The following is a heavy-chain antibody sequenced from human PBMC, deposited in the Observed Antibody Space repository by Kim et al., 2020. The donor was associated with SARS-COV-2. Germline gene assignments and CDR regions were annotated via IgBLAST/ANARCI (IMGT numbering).Heavy chain of an antibody. J-gene: IGHJ6*02. D-gene: IGHD3-9*01. V-gene: IGHV4-59*08. Sequence: SETLSLTCTVPGGSISSYYWSWIRQPPGKGLEWIGYIYYSGSTNDNPSLKSRVTISVDTSKNQFSLKLSSVTAADTAVYYCARHSNDILTGFSSPWSMDVWGQGATVTVSS. CDR1: GGSISSYY. CDR2: IYYSGST. CDR3: ARHSNDILTGFSSPWSMDV.